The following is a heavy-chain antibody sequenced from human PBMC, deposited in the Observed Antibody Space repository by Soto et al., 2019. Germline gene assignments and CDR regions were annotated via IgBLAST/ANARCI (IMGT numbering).Heavy chain of an antibody. CDR2: IRKKTNSYTT. CDR3: AGLFGLGIAY. D-gene: IGHD7-27*01. V-gene: IGHV3-72*01. Sequence: EVQLVESGGGLVQPGGSLRLSCAASGFTFSDHYMDWVRQAPGKGLEWVGRIRKKTNSYTTEYAASVKGRFTISRDDSKNSLYLKMNGLKTEDTAVYYCAGLFGLGIAYWGQGTLVTVSS. J-gene: IGHJ4*02. CDR1: GFTFSDHY.